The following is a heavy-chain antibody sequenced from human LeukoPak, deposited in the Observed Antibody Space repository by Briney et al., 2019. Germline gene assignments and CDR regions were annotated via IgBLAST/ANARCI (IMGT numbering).Heavy chain of an antibody. D-gene: IGHD3-22*01. Sequence: PSETLSLTCTVSGGSTSSYYWSWIRQPPGKGLEWIGYIYYSGSTNYNPSLKSRVTISADTSKNQFSLKLSSVTAADTAVYYCARGTMMVGPWGQGTLVTVSS. V-gene: IGHV4-59*01. CDR2: IYYSGST. J-gene: IGHJ5*02. CDR1: GGSTSSYY. CDR3: ARGTMMVGP.